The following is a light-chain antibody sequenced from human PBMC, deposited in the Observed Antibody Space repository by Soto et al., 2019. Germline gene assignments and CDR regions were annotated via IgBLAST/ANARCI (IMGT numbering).Light chain of an antibody. CDR2: RNN. J-gene: IGLJ3*02. Sequence: QSVLTQSPSASGTPGQRVTISCSGSRSNIGRNFAYWYQHVPGTAPRLLIQRNNDRPSGVPDRFSGSKSGTSVSLAISGLRSEDEATYYCAAWDDTLDAQVFGGGTKVTVL. CDR3: AAWDDTLDAQV. CDR1: RSNIGRNF. V-gene: IGLV1-47*01.